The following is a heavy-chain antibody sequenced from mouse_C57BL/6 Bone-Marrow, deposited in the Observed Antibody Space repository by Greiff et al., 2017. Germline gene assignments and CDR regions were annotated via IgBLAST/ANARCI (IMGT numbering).Heavy chain of an antibody. CDR1: GFSLTSYG. V-gene: IGHV2-6-1*01. D-gene: IGHD1-1*01. J-gene: IGHJ4*01. CDR2: IWSDGST. CDR3: ARHYGSPYYYAMDY. Sequence: QVQLKQSGPGLVAPSQSLSITCTVSGFSLTSYGVHWVRQPPGKGLEWLVVIWSDGSTTYNSALKSRLSISKDNSKSQVFLKMNSLQTDDTAMYYCARHYGSPYYYAMDYWGQGTSVTVSS.